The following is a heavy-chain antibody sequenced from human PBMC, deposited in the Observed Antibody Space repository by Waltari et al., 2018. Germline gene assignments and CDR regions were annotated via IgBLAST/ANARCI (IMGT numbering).Heavy chain of an antibody. Sequence: QVQLVQSGAEVKKPGASVKVSCKASGYTFTSYAMHWVRQAPGQRLEWMGWINAGNGNTKYSQKFQGRVTITRDTSASTAYMELSSQRSEDTAEYYCARAGDEGVVVAGGYAFEIWGQGTMVIVSS. CDR2: INAGNGNT. D-gene: IGHD2-15*01. J-gene: IGHJ3*02. CDR1: GYTFTSYA. V-gene: IGHV1-3*01. CDR3: ARAGDEGVVVAGGYAFEI.